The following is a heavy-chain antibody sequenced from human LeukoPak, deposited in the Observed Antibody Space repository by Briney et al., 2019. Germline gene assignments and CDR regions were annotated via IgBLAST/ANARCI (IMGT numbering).Heavy chain of an antibody. Sequence: SETLSLTCTVSGGSISSYYWSWIRQPPGKGLEWLGYIYYSGSTTYNLSPKSRVTISVDTSKNQFSLKLSSVTAADTAVYYCARDRDYGGNLFDYWGQGTLVTVSS. D-gene: IGHD4-23*01. J-gene: IGHJ4*02. CDR2: IYYSGST. V-gene: IGHV4-59*01. CDR3: ARDRDYGGNLFDY. CDR1: GGSISSYY.